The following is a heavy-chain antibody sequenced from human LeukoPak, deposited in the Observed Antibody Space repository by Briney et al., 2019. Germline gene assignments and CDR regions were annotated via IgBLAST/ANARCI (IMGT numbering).Heavy chain of an antibody. J-gene: IGHJ4*02. D-gene: IGHD5-12*01. CDR1: GFTFSSYA. CDR2: ISYDGSNK. Sequence: GGSLRLSCAASGFTFSSYAMHWVRQAPGKGLEWVAVISYDGSNKYYADSVKGRFTISRDSSKNTLYLQMNSLRAEDTAVYYCARGQWLLWGQGTLVTVSS. V-gene: IGHV3-30-3*01. CDR3: ARGQWLL.